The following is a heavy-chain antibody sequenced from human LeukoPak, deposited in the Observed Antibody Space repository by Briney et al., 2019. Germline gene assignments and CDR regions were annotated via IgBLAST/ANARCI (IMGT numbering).Heavy chain of an antibody. CDR1: GGTFSSYA. D-gene: IGHD3-22*01. CDR2: IIPIFGTA. CDR3: ARSADSSGLIPPLGYYYYYMDV. Sequence: SVKVSCKASGGTFSSYAISWVRQAPGQGLEWMGGIIPIFGTANYAQKFQGRATITADESTSTAYMELSSLRSEDTAVYYCARSADSSGLIPPLGYYYYYMDVWGKGTTVTISS. V-gene: IGHV1-69*13. J-gene: IGHJ6*03.